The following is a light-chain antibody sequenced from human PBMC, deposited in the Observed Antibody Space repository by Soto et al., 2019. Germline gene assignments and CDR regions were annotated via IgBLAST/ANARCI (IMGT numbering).Light chain of an antibody. CDR1: QSLVHSDGIAY. CDR3: MQGTHWTIT. V-gene: IGKV2-30*02. Sequence: DVVMTQSQLSLPVTIGQPASIACRSSQSLVHSDGIAYFSWFQKRPGLYPSSLIYKVSNRDSGVPARFSGIVSGTDFALKLRRVDAEDGGVYDCMQGTHWTITFGPVTRVDIK. J-gene: IGKJ5*01. CDR2: KVS.